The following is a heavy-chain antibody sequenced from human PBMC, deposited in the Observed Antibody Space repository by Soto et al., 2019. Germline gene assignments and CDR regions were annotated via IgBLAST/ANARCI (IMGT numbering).Heavy chain of an antibody. CDR1: GGTFSSYA. D-gene: IGHD2-15*01. Sequence: VQLVQSGAEVKKPGSSVKVSCKASGGTFSSYAISWVRQAPGQGLEWMGGIIPIFGTANYAQKFQGRVTITADESTSTAYMELSSLRSEDTAVYYCARSGCRGGSCYYYYGMDVWGQGTTGAVSS. V-gene: IGHV1-69*12. CDR3: ARSGCRGGSCYYYYGMDV. CDR2: IIPIFGTA. J-gene: IGHJ6*02.